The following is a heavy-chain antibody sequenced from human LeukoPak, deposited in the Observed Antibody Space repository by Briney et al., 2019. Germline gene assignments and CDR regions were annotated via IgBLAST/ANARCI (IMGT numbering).Heavy chain of an antibody. D-gene: IGHD3-10*01. J-gene: IGHJ6*02. CDR3: ARGAIFGPIDYYYFGMDV. CDR2: INPNSGGT. Sequence: ASVMVSCKASEYTFTGYYIHWVRQAPGQGLEWMGWINPNSGGTNLAQKFLGRVTMTSETSISTAYMEVRGLRFDDTALYYCARGAIFGPIDYYYFGMDVWGQGTTVTVSS. CDR1: EYTFTGYY. V-gene: IGHV1-2*02.